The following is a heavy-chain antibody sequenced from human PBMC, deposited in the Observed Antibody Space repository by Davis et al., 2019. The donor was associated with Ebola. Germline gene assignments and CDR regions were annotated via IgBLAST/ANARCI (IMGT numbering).Heavy chain of an antibody. CDR2: ISYDGSNK. Sequence: GGSLRLSCAASGFTFSSYAMSWVRQAPGKGLEWVAVISYDGSNKYYADSVKGRFTISRDNSKNTLYLQMNSLRAEDTAVYYCAKDGGTALDYWGQGTLVTVSS. CDR3: AKDGGTALDY. V-gene: IGHV3-30*18. J-gene: IGHJ4*02. D-gene: IGHD3-16*01. CDR1: GFTFSSYA.